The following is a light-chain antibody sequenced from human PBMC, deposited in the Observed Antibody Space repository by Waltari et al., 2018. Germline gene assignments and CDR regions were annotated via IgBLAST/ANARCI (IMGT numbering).Light chain of an antibody. CDR3: MEALQSVT. V-gene: IGKV2-28*01. J-gene: IGKJ5*01. Sequence: IVMTQSPLSLPVTPGEPASISCRSSQSLLHSNGYNYLDWYLQKPGESPQILIYLGSNRASGVPDRFSGSGSGTDCTLKISRVEAEDAGVYYCMEALQSVTFGQGTRLEIK. CDR1: QSLLHSNGYNY. CDR2: LGS.